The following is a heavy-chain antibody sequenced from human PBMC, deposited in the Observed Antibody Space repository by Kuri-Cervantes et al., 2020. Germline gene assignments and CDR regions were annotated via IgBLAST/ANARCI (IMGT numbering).Heavy chain of an antibody. CDR3: ASLWTPLNCGGDCYLYWYFDL. CDR1: GFTFSSYS. V-gene: IGHV3-48*02. D-gene: IGHD2-21*01. Sequence: GGSLRLSCAASGFTFSSYSMNWVRQAPGKGLEWVSYISSSSSTIYYADSVKGRFTISRDNAKNSLYLQMNSLRDEDTAVYYCASLWTPLNCGGDCYLYWYFDLWGRGTLVTVSS. J-gene: IGHJ2*01. CDR2: ISSSSSTI.